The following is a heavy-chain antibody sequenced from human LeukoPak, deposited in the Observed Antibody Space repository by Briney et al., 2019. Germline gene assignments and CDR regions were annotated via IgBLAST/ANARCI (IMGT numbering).Heavy chain of an antibody. Sequence: GGSLRLSCAASGFTFSSFAIHWVRQAPGKGLEWVALISYDGRNKHYADSVKGRFTISRDNSKNTLYLQMNSLRAEDTAVYYCARNHNDYFDYWGQGTLVTVSS. CDR1: GFTFSSFA. V-gene: IGHV3-30*04. CDR3: ARNHNDYFDY. CDR2: ISYDGRNK. J-gene: IGHJ4*02. D-gene: IGHD1-14*01.